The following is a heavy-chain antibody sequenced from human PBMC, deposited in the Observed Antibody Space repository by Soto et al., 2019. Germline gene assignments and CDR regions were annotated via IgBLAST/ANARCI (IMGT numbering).Heavy chain of an antibody. J-gene: IGHJ4*02. D-gene: IGHD3-3*01. Sequence: QVQLVQSGAEVKKPGASVKVSCKASGYTFTSYGISWVRQAPGQGLEWMGWISAYNGNTNYAQKLQGRLTMTTDNSTSTAYMELRSLRSDDTAVYYCARDMAYYDFWSGRVGPYYFDYWGQGTLVTVSS. V-gene: IGHV1-18*01. CDR1: GYTFTSYG. CDR3: ARDMAYYDFWSGRVGPYYFDY. CDR2: ISAYNGNT.